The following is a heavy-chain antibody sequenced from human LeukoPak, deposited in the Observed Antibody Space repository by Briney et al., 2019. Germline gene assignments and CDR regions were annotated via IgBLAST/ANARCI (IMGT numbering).Heavy chain of an antibody. CDR1: GYTFTSYG. V-gene: IGHV1-18*04. Sequence: ASVKVSCKASGYTFTSYGISWVRQAPGQGLEWMGWISAYNGNTNYAQKLQGRVTMTTDTSTSTAYMELRSLRSDDTAVYYCARDRDEMYSGYDPAADYWGQGTLVTVSS. D-gene: IGHD5-12*01. CDR3: ARDRDEMYSGYDPAADY. J-gene: IGHJ4*02. CDR2: ISAYNGNT.